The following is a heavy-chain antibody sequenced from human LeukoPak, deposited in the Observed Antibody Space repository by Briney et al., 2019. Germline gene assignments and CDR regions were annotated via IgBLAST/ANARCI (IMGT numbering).Heavy chain of an antibody. D-gene: IGHD2-15*01. CDR3: ARGSAVAAILD. V-gene: IGHV3-7*04. CDR2: IQQDGSAK. CDR1: GITLSRSW. J-gene: IGHJ4*02. Sequence: GGSLRLSCAASGITLSRSWMSWVRQAPGKGLEWVANIQQDGSAKYYLDSVKGRFTISRDNAKNSLYLQMNSLRAEDTAVYYCARGSAVAAILDWGQGTLVTVSS.